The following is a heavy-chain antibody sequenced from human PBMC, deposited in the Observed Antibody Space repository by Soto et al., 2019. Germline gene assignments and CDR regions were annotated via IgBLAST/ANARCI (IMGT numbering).Heavy chain of an antibody. V-gene: IGHV1-46*01. J-gene: IGHJ4*02. CDR2: INPSGGST. CDR1: GYTFTSYY. Sequence: ASVKVSCKASGYTFTSYYIHWVRQAPGQGLEWMGIINPSGGSTNYAQKFQGRVTMTRDTSTSTVYMELSSLRSEDTAVYYCARGFCSTTSCLYGDSWGQGTLVTVSP. D-gene: IGHD2-2*01. CDR3: ARGFCSTTSCLYGDS.